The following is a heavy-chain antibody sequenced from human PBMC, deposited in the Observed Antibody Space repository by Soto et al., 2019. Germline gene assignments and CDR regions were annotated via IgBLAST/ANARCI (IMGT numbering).Heavy chain of an antibody. V-gene: IGHV3-49*03. Sequence: PGGSLRLSCTASGFSFGDCAVNWFRQAPGKGLEWVGFITRKDYGGATEYAASLKDRFIISRDASETIAYLQMNPLKTEDTAEYYCACGQQSGAFDIWGRGTMVTVSS. CDR1: GFSFGDCA. CDR2: ITRKDYGGAT. CDR3: ACGQQSGAFDI. J-gene: IGHJ3*02. D-gene: IGHD4-4*01.